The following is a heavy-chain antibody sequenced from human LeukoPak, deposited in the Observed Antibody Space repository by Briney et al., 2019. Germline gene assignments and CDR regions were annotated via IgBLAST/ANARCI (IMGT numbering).Heavy chain of an antibody. CDR2: IKQDGSER. D-gene: IGHD5-24*01. Sequence: PGGSLRLSCAASGFTFSGFSMSWVRQSPTKGLEWVANIKQDGSERYYVDSVKGRFTISRDNAKNSLSLQMNNLRVEDTAVYYCARGYGYTFDYWGQGTLVTVSS. J-gene: IGHJ4*02. V-gene: IGHV3-7*01. CDR1: GFTFSGFS. CDR3: ARGYGYTFDY.